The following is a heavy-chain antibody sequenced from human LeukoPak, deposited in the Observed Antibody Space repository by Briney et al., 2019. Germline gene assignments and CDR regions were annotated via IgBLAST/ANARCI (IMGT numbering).Heavy chain of an antibody. D-gene: IGHD7-27*01. J-gene: IGHJ3*02. CDR3: AKGSGDGRIAFDI. V-gene: IGHV3-48*03. CDR1: GFTFSSYE. Sequence: GGSLRLSCAASGFTFSSYEMNWVRQAPGKGLEWVSYISGSGSIIFYADSVKGRFTISRDNAKNSLSLQMNSLRAEDTAVYYCAKGSGDGRIAFDIWGQGTMVTVSS. CDR2: ISGSGSII.